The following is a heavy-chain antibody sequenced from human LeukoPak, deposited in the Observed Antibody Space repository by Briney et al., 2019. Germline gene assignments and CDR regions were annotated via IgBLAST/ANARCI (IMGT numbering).Heavy chain of an antibody. CDR2: ISGSGGST. Sequence: GGSLRLSCAASGFTFSSYGMSWVRQAPGKGLEWVSVISGSGGSTYYADSVKGRFTISRDNSKNTLDLQMNSLRAEDTAVYYCAKADLEYDSSGSYYYDYWGQGTLVTVSS. D-gene: IGHD3-22*01. CDR3: AKADLEYDSSGSYYYDY. J-gene: IGHJ4*02. V-gene: IGHV3-23*01. CDR1: GFTFSSYG.